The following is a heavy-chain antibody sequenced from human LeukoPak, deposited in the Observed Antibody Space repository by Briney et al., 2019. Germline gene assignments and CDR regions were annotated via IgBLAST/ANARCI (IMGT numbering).Heavy chain of an antibody. CDR3: ARARRVTILGVVTEPGCFDF. Sequence: SQTLSLTCTVSGGSISSGTYYWRWIRQFPGKGLEWIGYVYDSGSTYYTPSLKSRVTISVDTSKNQFSLKLSSVTAADTAVYYCARARRVTILGVVTEPGCFDFWGQGTLVTVSS. V-gene: IGHV4-61*01. J-gene: IGHJ4*02. CDR2: VYDSGST. D-gene: IGHD3-3*01. CDR1: GGSISSGTYY.